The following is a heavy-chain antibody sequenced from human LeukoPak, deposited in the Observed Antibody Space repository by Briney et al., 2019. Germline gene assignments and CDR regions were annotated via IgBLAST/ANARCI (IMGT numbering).Heavy chain of an antibody. D-gene: IGHD4-17*01. J-gene: IGHJ4*02. CDR3: ASPHHDGDYHDY. Sequence: SETLSLTCTVSGGSLSSSSYYWGWLRQPPGTGLEWVGSIYYSGSTYYTPSLKSRVTISVDTSKNQFSLKLSSVTAADTAVYYCASPHHDGDYHDYWGQGTLVTVSS. CDR1: GGSLSSSSYY. V-gene: IGHV4-39*01. CDR2: IYYSGST.